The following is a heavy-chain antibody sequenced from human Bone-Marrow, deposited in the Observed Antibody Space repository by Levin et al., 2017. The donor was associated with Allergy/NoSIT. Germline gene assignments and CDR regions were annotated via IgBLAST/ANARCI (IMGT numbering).Heavy chain of an antibody. CDR1: GYTFSNYA. V-gene: IGHV1-69*04. D-gene: IGHD3-16*01. Sequence: SVKVSCKASGYTFSNYAISWVRQAPGRGLEWVGRVIPFLEAADYSLNFQGRVAILADTPTSTVYMEVSSLTSEDTAVYYCARERQLGAPIPTPFDYWGQGTLVTVSS. CDR3: ARERQLGAPIPTPFDY. CDR2: VIPFLEAA. J-gene: IGHJ4*02.